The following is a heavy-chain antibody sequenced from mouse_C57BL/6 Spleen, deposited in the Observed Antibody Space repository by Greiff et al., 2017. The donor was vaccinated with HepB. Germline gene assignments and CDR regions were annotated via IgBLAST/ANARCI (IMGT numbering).Heavy chain of an antibody. J-gene: IGHJ2*01. CDR2: ISDGGSYT. CDR1: GFTFSSYA. Sequence: EVQRVESGGGLVKPGGSLKLSCAASGFTFSSYAMSWVRQTPEKRLEWVATISDGGSYTYYPDNVKGRFTISRENAKNNLYLQMSHLKSEDTAMYYCASDSNSFDYWGQGTTLTVSS. D-gene: IGHD1-1*01. V-gene: IGHV5-4*01. CDR3: ASDSNSFDY.